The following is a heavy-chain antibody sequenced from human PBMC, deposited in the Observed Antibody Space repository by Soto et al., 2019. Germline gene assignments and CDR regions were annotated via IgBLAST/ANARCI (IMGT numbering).Heavy chain of an antibody. V-gene: IGHV3-48*01. Sequence: GSLRLSCAASGFIFSSYSMNWVRQAPGKGLEWVSYISSSSDTIYYADSVKGRFTISRDNAKNSLYLQMNSLRAEDTAVYYCARDPRYCSGGNCYSSYYYYYLDVWGIGTTVTVSS. CDR1: GFIFSSYS. D-gene: IGHD2-15*01. J-gene: IGHJ6*03. CDR3: ARDPRYCSGGNCYSSYYYYYLDV. CDR2: ISSSSDTI.